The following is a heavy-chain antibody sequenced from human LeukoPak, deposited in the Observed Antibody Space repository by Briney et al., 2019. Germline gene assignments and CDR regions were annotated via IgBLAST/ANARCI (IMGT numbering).Heavy chain of an antibody. CDR3: ARAHRSRITMVRGVPGAFDI. Sequence: ASVKVSCKTSGYTFTVHYMHWVRQAPGQGLEWMGWINPNSGGTNYAQKFQGRVTMTRDTSISTAYMELSRLRSDDTAVYYCARAHRSRITMVRGVPGAFDIWGQGTMVTVSS. J-gene: IGHJ3*02. V-gene: IGHV1-2*02. CDR1: GYTFTVHY. CDR2: INPNSGGT. D-gene: IGHD3-10*01.